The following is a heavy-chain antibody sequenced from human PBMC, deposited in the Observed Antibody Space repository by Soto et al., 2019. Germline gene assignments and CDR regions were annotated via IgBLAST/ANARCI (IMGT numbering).Heavy chain of an antibody. V-gene: IGHV3-33*01. Sequence: QVPLVESGGGVVQPGRSLRLSCAASGFTFSSYGMHWVRQAPGKGLEWVAVIWYDGSNKYYADSVKGRFTISRDNSKNTLYLQMNSLRAEDTAVYYCARGDYYDSSGSQYYFDYWGQGTLVTVSS. D-gene: IGHD3-22*01. CDR3: ARGDYYDSSGSQYYFDY. J-gene: IGHJ4*02. CDR1: GFTFSSYG. CDR2: IWYDGSNK.